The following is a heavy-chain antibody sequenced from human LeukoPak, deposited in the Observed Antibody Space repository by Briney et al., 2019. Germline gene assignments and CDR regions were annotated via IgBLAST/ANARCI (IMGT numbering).Heavy chain of an antibody. CDR1: GGSISSSSYY. CDR2: IYYSGST. CDR3: AKGRKIGGYDGFDP. V-gene: IGHV4-39*07. J-gene: IGHJ5*02. D-gene: IGHD5-12*01. Sequence: SETLSLTCTVSGGSISSSSYYWGWIRQPPGKGPEWIGSIYYSGSTYYNPSLRSRVTISVDTSKNQFSLMLSSVTAADTAVYYCAKGRKIGGYDGFDPWGQGTLVTVSS.